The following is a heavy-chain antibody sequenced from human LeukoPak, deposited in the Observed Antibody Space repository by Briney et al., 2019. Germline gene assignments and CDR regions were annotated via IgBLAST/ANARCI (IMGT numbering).Heavy chain of an antibody. Sequence: SETLSLTGTVSGGSIRSSSYYWGWIRQPPGKGLEWIGSIYDSGNTYYYPPLKSRVTISVDTSKNQFSLRLSSVTAADTAVYYCARHAPIKTTVTTSHAFDIWGQGTMVTVSS. CDR1: GGSIRSSSYY. J-gene: IGHJ3*02. CDR2: IYDSGNT. V-gene: IGHV4-39*01. D-gene: IGHD4-17*01. CDR3: ARHAPIKTTVTTSHAFDI.